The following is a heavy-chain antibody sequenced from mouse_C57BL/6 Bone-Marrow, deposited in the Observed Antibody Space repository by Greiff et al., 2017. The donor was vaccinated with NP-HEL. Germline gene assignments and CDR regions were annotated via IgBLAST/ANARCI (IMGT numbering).Heavy chain of an antibody. Sequence: QVQLQQSGAGLARPGASVKLSCTASGFTFTSYGISWVQQRTGQGLEWIGEIYPRSGTTSYNEKFKGKATLTADKSSSTAYMELRSLTSEDTAFYFCGRGRRFAYWGQGTLVTVSA. CDR3: GRGRRFAY. CDR1: GFTFTSYG. CDR2: IYPRSGTT. V-gene: IGHV1-81*01. J-gene: IGHJ3*01.